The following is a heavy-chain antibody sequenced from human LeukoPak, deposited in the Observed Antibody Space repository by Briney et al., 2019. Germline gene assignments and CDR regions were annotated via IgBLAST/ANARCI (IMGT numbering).Heavy chain of an antibody. CDR1: GYTFTGYY. J-gene: IGHJ4*02. D-gene: IGHD5-12*01. Sequence: GASVKVSCKASGYTFTGYYMHWVRQAPGQGLEWMGWINPNSGGTNYAQKFQGRVTMTRDTSISTAYMELSRLRSDDTAVYYCARGLPGLRSRDYFDYWGQGPLVTVSS. CDR3: ARGLPGLRSRDYFDY. V-gene: IGHV1-2*02. CDR2: INPNSGGT.